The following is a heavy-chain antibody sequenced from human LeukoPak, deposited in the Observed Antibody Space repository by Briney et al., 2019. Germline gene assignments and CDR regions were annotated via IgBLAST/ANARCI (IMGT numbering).Heavy chain of an antibody. D-gene: IGHD4-23*01. CDR2: IYHSGST. V-gene: IGHV4-59*12. J-gene: IGHJ3*02. CDR3: ARGLRLSGNAFDAFDI. Sequence: SETLSLTCTVSGGSISSYYWSWIRQPPGKGLEWIGEIYHSGSTNYNPSLKSRVTISVDKSKNQFSLKLSSVTAADTAVYYCARGLRLSGNAFDAFDIWGQGTMVTVSS. CDR1: GGSISSYY.